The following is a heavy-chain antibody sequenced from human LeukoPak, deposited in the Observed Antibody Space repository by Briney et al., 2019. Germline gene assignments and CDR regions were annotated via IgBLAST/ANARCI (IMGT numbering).Heavy chain of an antibody. CDR1: GFPFDDYA. J-gene: IGHJ4*02. V-gene: IGHV3-9*01. CDR2: IGWNSGSI. CDR3: AKLFAGATGIAAAGNSY. Sequence: SLRLSCAASGFPFDDYAMHWVRQAPGKGLEWVSGIGWNSGSIGYADSVKGRFTISRDNAKNSLYLQMNSLRAEDTAVYYCAKLFAGATGIAAAGNSYWGQGTLVTVSS. D-gene: IGHD6-13*01.